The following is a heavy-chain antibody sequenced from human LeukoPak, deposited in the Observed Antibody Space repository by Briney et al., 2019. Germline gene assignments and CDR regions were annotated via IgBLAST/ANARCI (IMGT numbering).Heavy chain of an antibody. CDR3: ASPDPGIRTNPFDY. J-gene: IGHJ4*02. D-gene: IGHD1-14*01. V-gene: IGHV3-11*04. CDR1: GFKFDDYA. Sequence: GRSLRLSCAASGFKFDDYAMHWVRQAPGKGLEWVSYISGSGSSIYYADSVKGRFTISRDNAKNTLYLQMNSLRAEDTAVYYCASPDPGIRTNPFDYWGQGTLVTVSS. CDR2: ISGSGSSI.